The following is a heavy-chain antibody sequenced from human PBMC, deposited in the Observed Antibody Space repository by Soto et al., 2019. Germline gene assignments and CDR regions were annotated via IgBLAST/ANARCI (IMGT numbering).Heavy chain of an antibody. CDR3: ARERVISVATFEY. CDR1: GDAVGSGNFY. D-gene: IGHD2-2*01. J-gene: IGHJ4*02. V-gene: IGHV4-61*01. CDR2: FYHNVRT. Sequence: SETLSLTFVVSGDAVGSGNFYWSWIRRPPGKGLEWIGHFYHNVRTKYSHLLQSRVTISADMSKNQFSLKLNSVTAADTAVHYSARERVISVATFEYWAPGTLVTVPS.